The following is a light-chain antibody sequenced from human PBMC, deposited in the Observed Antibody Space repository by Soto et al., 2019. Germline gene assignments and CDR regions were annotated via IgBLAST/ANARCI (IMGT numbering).Light chain of an antibody. Sequence: ETVMTQSPATLSVSPGERATLSCRASHSVGSTLAWYQQKPGQAPRLLIYGASNRATGIPDRFSGSGSGTEFSLTITSLRPDDFATYYCQHYGGLWTFGQGTKVDIK. V-gene: IGKV3D-15*01. J-gene: IGKJ1*01. CDR1: HSVGST. CDR3: QHYGGLWT. CDR2: GAS.